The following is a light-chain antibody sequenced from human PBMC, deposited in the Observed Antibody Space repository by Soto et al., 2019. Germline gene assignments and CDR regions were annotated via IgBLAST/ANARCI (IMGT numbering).Light chain of an antibody. CDR2: EGS. Sequence: QSALTQPASVSGSPGQAIAISCTGTSSDIGSYNLVSWYQQHPGKAPKLMIYEGSRRPSGVSDRFSGAKSGNTASLTISGLQAEDEADYYCCSYAGSSIVVLGGGTKLTVL. J-gene: IGLJ2*01. V-gene: IGLV2-23*01. CDR3: CSYAGSSIVV. CDR1: SSDIGSYNL.